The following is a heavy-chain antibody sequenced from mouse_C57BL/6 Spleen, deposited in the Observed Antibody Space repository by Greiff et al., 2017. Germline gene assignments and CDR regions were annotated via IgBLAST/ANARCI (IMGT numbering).Heavy chain of an antibody. J-gene: IGHJ3*01. Sequence: VKLQESGPELVKPGASVKISCKASGYAFSSSWMNWVKQRPGKGLEWIGRIYPGDGDTNYNGTFKGKATLTADKSTSTAYMQLSSLTSEDSAVYFCASGTGTRPWFAYWGQGTLVTVSA. CDR3: ASGTGTRPWFAY. CDR1: GYAFSSSW. CDR2: IYPGDGDT. D-gene: IGHD4-1*01. V-gene: IGHV1-82*01.